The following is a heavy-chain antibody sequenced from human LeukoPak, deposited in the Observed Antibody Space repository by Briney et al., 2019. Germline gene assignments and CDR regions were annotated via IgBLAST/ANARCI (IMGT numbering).Heavy chain of an antibody. Sequence: PGGSLRLSCAASGFTFSGYWMHWARQSPGKGLVWVSCINGDGSDTRYADSVKGRFTISRDNAKNTLYLQMNSLRVEDTAVYYCARDPGNKGFDPWGQGTLVTVSS. V-gene: IGHV3-74*01. CDR1: GFTFSGYW. CDR2: INGDGSDT. J-gene: IGHJ5*02. D-gene: IGHD1/OR15-1a*01. CDR3: ARDPGNKGFDP.